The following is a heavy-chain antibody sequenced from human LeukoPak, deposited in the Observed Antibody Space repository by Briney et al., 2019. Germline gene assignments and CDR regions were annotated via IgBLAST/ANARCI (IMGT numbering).Heavy chain of an antibody. Sequence: GGSVRLSCAASGFTFSSYSMNWVRQAPGKGLEWVANIKQDGSEEYYVDSVKGRFTISTDNAKNSLYLQMNSLRAEDTAVYYCARDAYYDFWSGYPRYFDYWGQGTLVTVSS. CDR1: GFTFSSYS. D-gene: IGHD3-3*01. CDR3: ARDAYYDFWSGYPRYFDY. V-gene: IGHV3-7*01. J-gene: IGHJ4*02. CDR2: IKQDGSEE.